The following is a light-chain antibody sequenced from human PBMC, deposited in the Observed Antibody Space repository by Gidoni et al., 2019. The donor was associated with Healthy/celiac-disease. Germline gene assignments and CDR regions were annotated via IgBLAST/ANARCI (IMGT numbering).Light chain of an antibody. CDR3: CSYAGSYTLGV. Sequence: QSALTQPRSVSGSPVQSVTISCTGTSSDVGGYNYVSWSQQHPGKAPKLMIYDVSTRPSGVPDRFSGSKSGNTASLTISGLQAEDEADYYCCSYAGSYTLGVFGTGTKVTVL. J-gene: IGLJ1*01. V-gene: IGLV2-11*01. CDR2: DVS. CDR1: SSDVGGYNY.